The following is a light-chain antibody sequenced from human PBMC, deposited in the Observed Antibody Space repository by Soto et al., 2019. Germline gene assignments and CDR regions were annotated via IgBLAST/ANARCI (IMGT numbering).Light chain of an antibody. V-gene: IGKV3-15*01. J-gene: IGKJ1*01. Sequence: EIVMTQSPATLSVSPGGRATLSCRASQSISDTLAWYQQKPGQAPRLLIYGASTRAPGFPARFSGSGSGTDFTLTISSLQSEDFAVYYCQQYNNWWTFGQGTKVDSK. CDR2: GAS. CDR3: QQYNNWWT. CDR1: QSISDT.